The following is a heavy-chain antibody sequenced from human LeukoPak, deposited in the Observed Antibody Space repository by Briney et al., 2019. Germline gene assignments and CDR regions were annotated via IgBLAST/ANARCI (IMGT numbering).Heavy chain of an antibody. CDR3: ARVSGGDSS. Sequence: PGGSLRLSCAASGFTFSNYAMTWVRQAPGKGLEWVSGISDSGDDTYYADSVKGRFTISRDNSKDTLYLQINSLRADDTAVYYCARVSGGDSSWGQGTLVTVSS. V-gene: IGHV3-23*01. J-gene: IGHJ4*02. CDR2: ISDSGDDT. D-gene: IGHD3-16*01. CDR1: GFTFSNYA.